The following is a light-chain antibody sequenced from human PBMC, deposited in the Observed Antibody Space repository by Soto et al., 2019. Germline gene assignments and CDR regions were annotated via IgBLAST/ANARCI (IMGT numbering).Light chain of an antibody. Sequence: QSALTQLASVSGSPGQSITISCTGTSSDVGGYNYVSWYQQHPGKAPKLMIYEVSNRPSGVSNRFSGSKSGNTASLTISGLQAEDETDYYCSSYRSSNTYVFGTGTKLTVL. CDR2: EVS. V-gene: IGLV2-14*01. CDR3: SSYRSSNTYV. J-gene: IGLJ1*01. CDR1: SSDVGGYNY.